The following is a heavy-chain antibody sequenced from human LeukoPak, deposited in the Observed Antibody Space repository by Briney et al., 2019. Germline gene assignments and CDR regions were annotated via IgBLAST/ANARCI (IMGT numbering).Heavy chain of an antibody. Sequence: PGESLNISFQGSGYSFTNYWIGWVRQMPGQGLEWIGIIYSGDSDTRYSPSFHSQVTISADRSNSNAYLQSSSLKAADTAMYYCARQTGGNGIDYWGQGTLVTASS. V-gene: IGHV5-51*01. CDR2: IYSGDSDT. CDR1: GYSFTNYW. CDR3: ARQTGGNGIDY. D-gene: IGHD7-27*01. J-gene: IGHJ4*02.